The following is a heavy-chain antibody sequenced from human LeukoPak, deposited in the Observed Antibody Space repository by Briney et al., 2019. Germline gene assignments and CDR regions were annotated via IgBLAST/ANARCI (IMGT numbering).Heavy chain of an antibody. CDR3: ARDHRPEIQYYYMDV. D-gene: IGHD1-14*01. J-gene: IGHJ6*03. CDR1: GFTFSRYS. Sequence: PGGSLRLSCAASGFTFSRYSMNWVRQAPGKGLEWVASISSTSTFIYSADSVKGRFTISRDTAKNSLFLQMNSLTAEDTAVYYCARDHRPEIQYYYMDVWGKGTTVAVSS. V-gene: IGHV3-21*01. CDR2: ISSTSTFI.